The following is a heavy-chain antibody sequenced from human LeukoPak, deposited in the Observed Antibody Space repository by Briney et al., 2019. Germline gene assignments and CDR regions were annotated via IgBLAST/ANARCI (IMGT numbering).Heavy chain of an antibody. CDR2: ISSSSSYI. CDR1: GFTFSSYS. Sequence: GESLRLSCAASGFTFSSYSMNWVRQAPGKGLEWVSSISSSSSYIYYADSVKGRFTISRDNAKNSLYLQMNSLRAEDTAVYYCARDYYDSSGYSNFDYWGQGTLVTVSS. J-gene: IGHJ4*02. D-gene: IGHD3-22*01. V-gene: IGHV3-21*01. CDR3: ARDYYDSSGYSNFDY.